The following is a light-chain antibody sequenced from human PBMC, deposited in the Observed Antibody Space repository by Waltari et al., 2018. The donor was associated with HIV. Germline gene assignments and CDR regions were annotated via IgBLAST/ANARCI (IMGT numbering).Light chain of an antibody. J-gene: IGLJ1*01. Sequence: QSALTQPRSVSGSPGQTVTISCRGTSRDIGGYNYVSWYQQHPAEAPRIRIDDGKRRPSAVPDRFSGSKSGNTASLTISGLQAEDEADYYCCSYAGSNTFYVFGTGTEVTVL. V-gene: IGLV2-11*01. CDR2: DGK. CDR1: SRDIGGYNY. CDR3: CSYAGSNTFYV.